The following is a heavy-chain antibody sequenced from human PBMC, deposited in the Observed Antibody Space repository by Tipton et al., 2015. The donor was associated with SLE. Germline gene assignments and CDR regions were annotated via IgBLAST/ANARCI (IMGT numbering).Heavy chain of an antibody. CDR1: GGSISSHY. V-gene: IGHV4-59*11. CDR2: IYHSAST. J-gene: IGHJ4*02. Sequence: GLVKPSETLSLTCTVSGGSISSHYWSWIRQPPGKGLEWIGYIYHSASTNYNPSLKSRVTISVDTSKNQFSLKLSSVTAADTAVYYCAREGIAAAGLWGQGTLVTVSS. D-gene: IGHD6-13*01. CDR3: AREGIAAAGL.